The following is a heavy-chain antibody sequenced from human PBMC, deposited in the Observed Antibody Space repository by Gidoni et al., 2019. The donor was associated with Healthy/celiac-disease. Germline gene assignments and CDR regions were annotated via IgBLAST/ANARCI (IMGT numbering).Heavy chain of an antibody. J-gene: IGHJ3*02. CDR1: GFPFSSYA. V-gene: IGHV3-23*01. CDR2: ISGSGGSK. CDR3: AKRSNVSTGAFDI. Sequence: EVQLLESGGGLVQPGGSLRLSCAASGFPFSSYAMSWVRQAPGKGLEWVSAISGSGGSKYYADSVKGRFTISRDNSKNTLYLQMNSLRAEDTAVYYCAKRSNVSTGAFDIWGQGTMVTVSS.